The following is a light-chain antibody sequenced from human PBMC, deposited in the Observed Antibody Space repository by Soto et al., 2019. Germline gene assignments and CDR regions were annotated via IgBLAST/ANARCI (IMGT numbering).Light chain of an antibody. V-gene: IGKV4-1*01. CDR2: WAS. Sequence: DIVMTQSPDSLAVSLGERATINCKSTQSALISSSNKNYLGWYQQKPGQPPKLLISWASTRESGVPDRFSGSGSGRDFTLTISSLQAEDVAVYYCQHRGTFGQGTKLEIK. J-gene: IGKJ2*01. CDR1: QSALISSSNKNY. CDR3: QHRGT.